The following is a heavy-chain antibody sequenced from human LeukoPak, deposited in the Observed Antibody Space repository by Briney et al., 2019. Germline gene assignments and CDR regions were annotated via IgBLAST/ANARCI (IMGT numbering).Heavy chain of an antibody. V-gene: IGHV3-30*02. Sequence: GGSLRLSCAASGFTFSSYGMHWVRQAPGKGLEWVAFIRYDGSNKYYADSVKGRFTISRDNSKNTLYLQMNSLRAEDTAVYYCARASGSGSLPGYFDLWGRGTLVTVSS. CDR1: GFTFSSYG. CDR2: IRYDGSNK. CDR3: ARASGSGSLPGYFDL. D-gene: IGHD3-10*01. J-gene: IGHJ2*01.